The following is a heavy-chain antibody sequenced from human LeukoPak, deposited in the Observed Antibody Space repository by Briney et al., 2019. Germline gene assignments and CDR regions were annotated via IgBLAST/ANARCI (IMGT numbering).Heavy chain of an antibody. CDR2: VSSSGANT. D-gene: IGHD3-22*01. CDR1: GFSFNSAA. CDR3: AKDRGVTMIVVVSVLDY. Sequence: GGSLRLSCAASGFSFNSAAMTWVRQAPGKGLEWVSLVSSSGANTYYADSVKGRFTISRDNSKNTLYLQMNSLRAEDTAVYYCAKDRGVTMIVVVSVLDYWGQGTLVTVSS. V-gene: IGHV3-23*01. J-gene: IGHJ4*02.